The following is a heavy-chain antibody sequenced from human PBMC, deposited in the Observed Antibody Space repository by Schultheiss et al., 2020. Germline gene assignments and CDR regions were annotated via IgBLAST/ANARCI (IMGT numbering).Heavy chain of an antibody. Sequence: GGSLRLSCAASGFTFSSYAMHWVRQAPGKGLEWVATINQDGSETYYVDSVKGRFTVSRGNAKNSQFLQLSSLRVEDTGIYYCVRGYCAGGSCYPYWGQGTLVTVSS. V-gene: IGHV3-7*01. D-gene: IGHD2-15*01. J-gene: IGHJ4*02. CDR2: INQDGSET. CDR1: GFTFSSYA. CDR3: VRGYCAGGSCYPY.